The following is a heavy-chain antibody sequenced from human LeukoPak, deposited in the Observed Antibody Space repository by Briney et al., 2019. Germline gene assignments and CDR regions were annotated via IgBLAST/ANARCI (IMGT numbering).Heavy chain of an antibody. J-gene: IGHJ5*02. CDR3: TRLKWGDWFDP. CDR2: MYHTGTT. CDR1: GYSISSGYY. D-gene: IGHD1-26*01. Sequence: PSETLSLTCGVSGYSISSGYYWGWIRQPPGKGLEWIASMYHTGTTYYNPSPKSRVTISVDTSKNQFSLGLTSVTAADTAVYYCTRLKWGDWFDPWGQGTLVTVSS. V-gene: IGHV4-38-2*01.